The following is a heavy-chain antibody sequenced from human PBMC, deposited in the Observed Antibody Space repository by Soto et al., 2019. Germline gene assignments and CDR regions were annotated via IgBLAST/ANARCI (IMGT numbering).Heavy chain of an antibody. J-gene: IGHJ5*02. D-gene: IGHD2-8*01. CDR2: INAGNGNT. CDR1: GYTFTSYA. CDR3: ARFLGGNCTNGVCSEYNWFDP. Sequence: GASVKVSCKASGYTFTSYAMHWVRQAPGQRLEWMGWINAGNGNTKYSQKFQGRVTITRDTSASTAYMELSSLRSEDTAVYYCARFLGGNCTNGVCSEYNWFDPWGQGTLVTVSS. V-gene: IGHV1-3*01.